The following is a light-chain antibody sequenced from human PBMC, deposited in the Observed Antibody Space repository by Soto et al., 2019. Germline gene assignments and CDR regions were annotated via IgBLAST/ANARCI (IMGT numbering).Light chain of an antibody. CDR2: GAS. J-gene: IGKJ1*01. CDR1: QSVSSN. V-gene: IGKV3-15*01. Sequence: IVMTRSPATLYVSPGERATLSCRASQSVSSNLAWYQQKPGQAPRLLIYGASTRATGIPARFSGSGSGTEFTLTISSLQSEDFAVYYCQSKTFGQGTKVEIK. CDR3: QSKT.